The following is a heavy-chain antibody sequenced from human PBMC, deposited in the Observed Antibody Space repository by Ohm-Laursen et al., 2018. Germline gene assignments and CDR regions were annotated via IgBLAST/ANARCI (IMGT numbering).Heavy chain of an antibody. CDR2: IYYSGST. D-gene: IGHD3-16*01. CDR1: GGSISSYY. V-gene: IGHV4-59*01. Sequence: GTLSLTGTVSGGSISSYYWSWIRQPPGKGLEWIGYIYYSGSTNYNPSLKSRVTISVDTSQNQFSLNLRSVTTADTAVYYCAGGHNYGYDNYYYGMDVWGQGTTVTASS. J-gene: IGHJ6*02. CDR3: AGGHNYGYDNYYYGMDV.